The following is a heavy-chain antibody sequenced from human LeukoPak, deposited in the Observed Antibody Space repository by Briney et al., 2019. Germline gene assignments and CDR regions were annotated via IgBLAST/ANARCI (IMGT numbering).Heavy chain of an antibody. CDR3: ARDSMPTGAFDI. CDR1: GGSISSGSYS. D-gene: IGHD2/OR15-2a*01. Sequence: SETLSLTCTVSGGSISSGSYSWSWIRQPPGKGLEWIGYIYYSGSTNYNPSLKSRVTISVDTSKNQFSLKLSSVTAADTAVYYCARDSMPTGAFDIWGQGTMVTVSS. V-gene: IGHV4-61*01. CDR2: IYYSGST. J-gene: IGHJ3*02.